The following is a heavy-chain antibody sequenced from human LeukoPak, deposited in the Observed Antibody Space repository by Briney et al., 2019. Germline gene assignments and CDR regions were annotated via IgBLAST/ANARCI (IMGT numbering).Heavy chain of an antibody. Sequence: ASVKVSCKASGYTFTSYAMHWVRQAPGQRLEWMGWINAGNGNTKYSQKSQGRVTITRDTSASTAYMELSSLRSEDTAVYYCARVPLVRGYYYYGMDVWGQGTTVTVSS. CDR2: INAGNGNT. J-gene: IGHJ6*02. D-gene: IGHD3-10*01. CDR1: GYTFTSYA. CDR3: ARVPLVRGYYYYGMDV. V-gene: IGHV1-3*01.